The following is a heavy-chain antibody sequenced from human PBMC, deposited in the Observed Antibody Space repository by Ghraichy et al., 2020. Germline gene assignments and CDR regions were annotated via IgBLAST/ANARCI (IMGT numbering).Heavy chain of an antibody. CDR2: ISGDGATT. J-gene: IGHJ4*02. CDR1: GFTFDDYA. D-gene: IGHD3-22*01. V-gene: IGHV3-43*02. CDR3: VKDNRLTYYYDSSGSFTS. Sequence: GGSLRLSCAAYGFTFDDYAMHWVRQAPGKGLEWVCLISGDGATTYFADSVKGRFSISRDNSKNSLFLQMNSLRTEDTALYYCVKDNRLTYYYDSSGSFTSWSQGTLVSDSS.